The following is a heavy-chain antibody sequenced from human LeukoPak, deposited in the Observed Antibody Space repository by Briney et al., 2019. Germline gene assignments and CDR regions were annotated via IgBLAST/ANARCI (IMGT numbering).Heavy chain of an antibody. CDR1: GGSISSYY. CDR2: IYYSGST. J-gene: IGHJ5*02. D-gene: IGHD3-10*01. CDR3: ARDFGYYGSGSRGFVFDP. V-gene: IGHV4-59*12. Sequence: KPSETLSLTCTVSGGSISSYYWSWIRQPPGKGLEWIGYIYYSGSTNYNPSLKSRVTISVDTSKNQFSLKLSSVTAADTAVYYCARDFGYYGSGSRGFVFDPWGQGTLVTVSS.